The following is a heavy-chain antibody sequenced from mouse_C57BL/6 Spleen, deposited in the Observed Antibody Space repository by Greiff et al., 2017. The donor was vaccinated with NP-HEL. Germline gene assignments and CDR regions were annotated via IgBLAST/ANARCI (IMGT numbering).Heavy chain of an antibody. CDR3: ARRSYYDYDMGYFDY. J-gene: IGHJ2*01. Sequence: QVQLQQPGAELVRPGSSVKLSCKASGYTFTSYWMHWVKQRPIQGLEWIGNIDPSDSETHYNQKFKDKATLTVDKSSSTAYMQLSSLTSEDSAVYYCARRSYYDYDMGYFDYWGQGTTLTVSS. CDR1: GYTFTSYW. D-gene: IGHD2-4*01. CDR2: IDPSDSET. V-gene: IGHV1-52*01.